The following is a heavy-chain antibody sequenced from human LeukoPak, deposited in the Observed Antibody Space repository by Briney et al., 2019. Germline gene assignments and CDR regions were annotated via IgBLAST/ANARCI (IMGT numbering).Heavy chain of an antibody. V-gene: IGHV1-18*01. J-gene: IGHJ1*01. CDR1: GYTFTSYA. Sequence: ASVKVSCKASGYTFTSYAMNWVRQAPGQGLEWMGWISAYNGNTNYAQKLQGRVTMTTDTSTSTAYMELRSLRSDDTAVYYCARESRYSGSYYAKHWGQGTLVTVSS. D-gene: IGHD1-26*01. CDR3: ARESRYSGSYYAKH. CDR2: ISAYNGNT.